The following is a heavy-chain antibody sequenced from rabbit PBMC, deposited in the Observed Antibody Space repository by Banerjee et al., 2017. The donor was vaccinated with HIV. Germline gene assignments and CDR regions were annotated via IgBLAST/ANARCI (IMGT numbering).Heavy chain of an antibody. Sequence: QSLEESGGDLVKPGASLTLTCTASGFSFSSNYYMSWVRQAPGKGLEWIACIYTGSGGNSYYASWAKGRFTISKTSSTTVTLQMTSLTAADTATYFCARDVYRSYGDAGYAFNLWGPGTLVTVS. D-gene: IGHD6-1*01. CDR3: ARDVYRSYGDAGYAFNL. CDR1: GFSFSSNYY. V-gene: IGHV1S40*01. CDR2: IYTGSGGNS. J-gene: IGHJ4*01.